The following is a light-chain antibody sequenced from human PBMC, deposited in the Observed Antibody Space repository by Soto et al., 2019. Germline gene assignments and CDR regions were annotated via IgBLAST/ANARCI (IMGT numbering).Light chain of an antibody. V-gene: IGKV3D-20*02. J-gene: IGKJ1*01. CDR1: QSINSRS. CDR3: LQYNNWWT. Sequence: DIVLTQSPGTLSLSPGERATLSCGASQSINSRSLAWYQQKPGQAPRLLIYDASSRATGIPDRFSASGSGTEFTLTISSLQSEDFAVYYCLQYNNWWTFGQGTKV. CDR2: DAS.